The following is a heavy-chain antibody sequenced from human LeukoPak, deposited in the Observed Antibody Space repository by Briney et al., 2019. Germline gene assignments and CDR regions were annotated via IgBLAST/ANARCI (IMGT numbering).Heavy chain of an antibody. V-gene: IGHV4-59*11. Sequence: SETLSLTCTVSGGSISSHYWSWIRQPPGKGLEWIGYIYYSGSTNYNPSLKSRVTISVDTSKNQFSLKLSSVTAADTAVYYCARGSTSRDAFDIWGQGTMVTVAS. D-gene: IGHD5/OR15-5a*01. CDR2: IYYSGST. CDR1: GGSISSHY. CDR3: ARGSTSRDAFDI. J-gene: IGHJ3*02.